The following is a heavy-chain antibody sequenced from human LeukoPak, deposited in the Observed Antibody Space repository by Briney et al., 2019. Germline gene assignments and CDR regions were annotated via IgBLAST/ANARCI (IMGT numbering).Heavy chain of an antibody. CDR3: AKISSTWYPAIFDF. D-gene: IGHD6-13*01. V-gene: IGHV3-23*01. CDR1: GFTFSSYA. J-gene: IGHJ4*02. Sequence: GGSLRLSCAASGFTFSSYAMSWVRQAPGKGLEWVSVISGSGGSTFYADSLKGRFTISRDNSKNTLYLQMNGLGAEDTAVYYCAKISSTWYPAIFDFWGQGTLVTVSS. CDR2: ISGSGGST.